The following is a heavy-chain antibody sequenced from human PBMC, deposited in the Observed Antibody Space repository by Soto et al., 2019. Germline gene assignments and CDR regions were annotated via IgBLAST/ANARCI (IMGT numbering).Heavy chain of an antibody. V-gene: IGHV3-23*01. Sequence: EVQVLESGGGLVQPGGSLRLSCAVSGFTFSSYDISWVRQAPGKGLEWVSAISERGESTYYADSVRGRFTISRDNSQSTLYLEMKNLRAEDTAVYYCGTVLIVTGPTVDHWGQGTLVTVSS. CDR3: GTVLIVTGPTVDH. J-gene: IGHJ4*02. CDR2: ISERGEST. CDR1: GFTFSSYD. D-gene: IGHD1-26*01.